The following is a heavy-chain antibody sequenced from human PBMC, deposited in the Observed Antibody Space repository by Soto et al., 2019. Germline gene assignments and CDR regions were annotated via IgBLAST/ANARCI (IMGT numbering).Heavy chain of an antibody. CDR2: IIPIFGTA. J-gene: IGHJ2*01. CDR3: ARDIQWLVRTGVFDL. CDR1: GGTFSSYA. V-gene: IGHV1-69*13. Sequence: GASAKVSCKASGGTFSSYAISWVRQAPGQGLEWMGGIIPIFGTANYAQKFQGRVTITADESTSTAYMELSSLRSEDTAVYYCARDIQWLVRTGVFDLWGRGTLVTVPQ. D-gene: IGHD6-19*01.